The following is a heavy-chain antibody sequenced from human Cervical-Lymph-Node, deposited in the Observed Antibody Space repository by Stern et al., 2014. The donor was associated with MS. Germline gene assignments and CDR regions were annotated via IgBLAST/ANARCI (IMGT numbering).Heavy chain of an antibody. D-gene: IGHD1-26*01. CDR2: IILIFGTT. V-gene: IGHV1-69*01. Sequence: VQLVESGAAVKKPGSSVKVSCQTSGDTFTRHAINWGRQGPGQGLEWVGGIILIFGTTNPAQKFRDRVTITADASTNTVYMELNSLRSEDTAVYFCARAGGSTVGYYVDYWGQGTLVTVSS. CDR1: GDTFTRHA. CDR3: ARAGGSTVGYYVDY. J-gene: IGHJ4*02.